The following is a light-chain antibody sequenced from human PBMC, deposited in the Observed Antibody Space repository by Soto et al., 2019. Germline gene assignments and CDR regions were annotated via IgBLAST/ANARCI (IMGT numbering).Light chain of an antibody. CDR1: SSNIGSNA. CDR3: AAWDDSLNGLYV. J-gene: IGLJ1*01. V-gene: IGLV1-44*01. CDR2: SNN. Sequence: QSVLTQPPSASGTPGKRVTISCSGGSSNIGSNAVTWYRQLPGTAPKLLIYSNNQRPSGVPDRFSGSKSGTSASLAISGLQSEDEADYYCAAWDDSLNGLYVFGTGTKVTVL.